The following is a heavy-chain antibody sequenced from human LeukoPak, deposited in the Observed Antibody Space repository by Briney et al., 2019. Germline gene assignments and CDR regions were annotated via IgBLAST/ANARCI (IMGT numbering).Heavy chain of an antibody. CDR2: IYYSGST. V-gene: IGHV4-59*01. CDR1: GGSISSYY. J-gene: IGHJ4*02. D-gene: IGHD2-2*01. Sequence: SETLSLTCTVSGGSISSYYWSWIRQPPGKGLEWIGYIYYSGSTNYNPSLKSRVTVSVDTSKNQFSLKLSSVTAADTAVYYCAGGYCSSTSCANFDYWGQGTLVTVSS. CDR3: AGGYCSSTSCANFDY.